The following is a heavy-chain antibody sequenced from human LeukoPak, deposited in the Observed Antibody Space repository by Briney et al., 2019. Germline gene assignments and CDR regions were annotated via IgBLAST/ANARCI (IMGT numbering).Heavy chain of an antibody. D-gene: IGHD3-10*01. Sequence: PSETLSLTCTVSGGSISSSSYYWGWIRQAPGKGLEWVSYISSSGSTIYYADSVKGRFTISRDNAKNSLYLQMNSLRAEDTAVYYCARDGGFIPYWGQGTLVTVSS. CDR1: GGSISSSSYY. CDR2: ISSSGSTI. V-gene: IGHV3-11*04. J-gene: IGHJ4*02. CDR3: ARDGGFIPY.